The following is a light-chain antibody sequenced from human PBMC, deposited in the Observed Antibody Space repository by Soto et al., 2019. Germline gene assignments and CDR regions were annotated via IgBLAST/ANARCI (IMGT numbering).Light chain of an antibody. CDR1: QSIRSN. J-gene: IGKJ1*01. Sequence: EIVMTQSPDTLSVSPGEGATLSCRVSQSIRSNLAWYQQRAGQAPRCLMYGASSSADSNPARITGSGSGTEFTHTIRGLQSEVFEVYYCQHYHICPPCTSGQGTKEDI. V-gene: IGKV3-15*01. CDR3: QHYHICPPCT. CDR2: GAS.